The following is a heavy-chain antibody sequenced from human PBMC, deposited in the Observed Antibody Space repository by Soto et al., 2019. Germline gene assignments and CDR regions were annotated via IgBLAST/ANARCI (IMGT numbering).Heavy chain of an antibody. CDR1: GFTFSDYY. V-gene: IGHV3-11*01. CDR2: ISSSGSTI. D-gene: IGHD6-19*01. J-gene: IGHJ1*01. Sequence: PGGSLRLSCAASGFTFSDYYMSWIRRAPGKGLEWVSYISSSGSTIYYADSVKGRFTISRDNAKNSLYLQMNSLRAEDTAVYYCARGSSSGALYFQHWGQGTLVTVSS. CDR3: ARGSSSGALYFQH.